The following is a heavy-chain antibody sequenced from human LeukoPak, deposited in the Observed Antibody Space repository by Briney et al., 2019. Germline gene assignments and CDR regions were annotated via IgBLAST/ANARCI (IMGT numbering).Heavy chain of an antibody. CDR3: ARGEYGSGSYRPFYYYYYYMDV. J-gene: IGHJ6*03. D-gene: IGHD3-10*01. Sequence: PGGSLRLSCAASGFTFSSYWMSWVRQAPGKGLEWVANIKQDGSEKYYVDSVKGRFTISRDNAKNSLYLQMNSLRAEDTAVYYCARGEYGSGSYRPFYYYYYYMDVWGKGTTVTISS. CDR2: IKQDGSEK. V-gene: IGHV3-7*01. CDR1: GFTFSSYW.